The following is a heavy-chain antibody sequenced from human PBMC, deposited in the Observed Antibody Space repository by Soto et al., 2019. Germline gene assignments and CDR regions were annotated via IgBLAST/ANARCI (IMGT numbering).Heavy chain of an antibody. D-gene: IGHD3-10*01. J-gene: IGHJ4*02. CDR3: ATNYGSGSEHFDN. CDR2: IIPMLGMS. CDR1: GDTFNFYT. Sequence: QVQLVQSGAEVKKPGSSVRVSCTASGDTFNFYTINWVRQAPAQGLQWMGRIIPMLGMSNYAQKFQGRVTMIADKSASTVYMDLSRLRSEDTALYYCATNYGSGSEHFDNWCQGNLFSVSS. V-gene: IGHV1-69*02.